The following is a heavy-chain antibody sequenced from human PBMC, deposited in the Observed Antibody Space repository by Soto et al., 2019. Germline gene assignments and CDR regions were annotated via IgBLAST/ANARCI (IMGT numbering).Heavy chain of an antibody. Sequence: QVQLQQWGAGLLKPSETLSLTCAVYGGSFSAYYWSWIRQPPGKGLEWIGEIHHSGDTNYIPALKSRVSMAGDTAKNQCSLNLRSVTAADSAVEYCARSGELRRRHYCDYWGQGTLVTVSS. CDR2: IHHSGDT. CDR3: ARSGELRRRHYCDY. V-gene: IGHV4-34*01. CDR1: GGSFSAYY. D-gene: IGHD1-26*01. J-gene: IGHJ4*02.